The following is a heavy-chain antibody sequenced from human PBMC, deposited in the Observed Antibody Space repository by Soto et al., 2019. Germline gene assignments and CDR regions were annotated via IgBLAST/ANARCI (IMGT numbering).Heavy chain of an antibody. V-gene: IGHV3-30*18. Sequence: QVQLVESGGGVVQPGRSLRLSCAASGFTFSSFGMHWVRQAPGKGLEWVAVISYDRSSKYYADSVKGRFIISRDNSKNTLYLQVNSLRGEDTAVYYCAKDRMYYYHGMDVWGQGTTVTVSS. J-gene: IGHJ6*02. CDR2: ISYDRSSK. CDR1: GFTFSSFG. CDR3: AKDRMYYYHGMDV.